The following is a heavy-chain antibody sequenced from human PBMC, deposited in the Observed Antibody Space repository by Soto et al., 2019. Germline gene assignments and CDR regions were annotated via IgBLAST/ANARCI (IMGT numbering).Heavy chain of an antibody. V-gene: IGHV5-51*01. D-gene: IGHD6-13*01. J-gene: IGHJ4*02. CDR3: ARLYSSSWPVDW. CDR1: GYTFTSYY. Sequence: GASVKVSCKASGYTFTSYYMHWVRQAPGQGLEWMGIINPSGDSDTRYSPSFQGQVTISADKSISTAYLQWSSLKASDTAMYYCARLYSSSWPVDWWGQGTLVTVSS. CDR2: INPSGDSDT.